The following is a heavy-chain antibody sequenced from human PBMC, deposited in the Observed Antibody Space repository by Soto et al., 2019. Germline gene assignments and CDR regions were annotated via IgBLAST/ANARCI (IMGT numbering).Heavy chain of an antibody. Sequence: QVQLVQSGAEVKKPGASVMVSCKGSGYSFITYGMSWVRQAPGQGLEWVGWISTYNGNTKYVESLQGRVTMTTDTTPSKAYMELRSLRSDDTAVYYCARGPTDYYDKSGDYCLDYWGQGTLVTVSP. V-gene: IGHV1-18*01. J-gene: IGHJ4*02. CDR3: ARGPTDYYDKSGDYCLDY. CDR1: GYSFITYG. D-gene: IGHD3-22*01. CDR2: ISTYNGNT.